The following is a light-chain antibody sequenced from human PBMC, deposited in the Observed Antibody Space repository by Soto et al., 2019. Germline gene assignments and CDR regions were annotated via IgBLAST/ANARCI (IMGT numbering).Light chain of an antibody. J-gene: IGLJ2*01. Sequence: QSVLTQPASVSGSPGQSITIYCTGTSSDVGSYDLVSWYQQHPGKVPKLMLYEVTKRPSGVSDRFSGSKSGNTASLTISGVQAEDEADYYCCSHAGSSTFVIFGGGTKLTVL. V-gene: IGLV2-23*02. CDR2: EVT. CDR1: SSDVGSYDL. CDR3: CSHAGSSTFVI.